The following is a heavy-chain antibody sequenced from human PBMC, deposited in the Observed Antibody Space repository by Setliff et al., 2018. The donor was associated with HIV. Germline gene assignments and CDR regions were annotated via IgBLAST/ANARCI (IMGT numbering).Heavy chain of an antibody. CDR2: ISGSGGST. Sequence: GESLKISCAASGFTFSSYAMSWVRQAPGKGLEWVSAISGSGGSTYYADSVKGRFTISRDNSKNTLYLQMNSLRAEDTAVYYCAKNRPMSGVVGAVGLYFDYWGQGTLVTVS. J-gene: IGHJ4*02. D-gene: IGHD1-26*01. CDR3: AKNRPMSGVVGAVGLYFDY. CDR1: GFTFSSYA. V-gene: IGHV3-23*01.